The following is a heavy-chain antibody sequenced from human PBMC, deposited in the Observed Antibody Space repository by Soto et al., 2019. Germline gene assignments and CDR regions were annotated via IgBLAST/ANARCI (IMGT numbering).Heavy chain of an antibody. D-gene: IGHD3-16*01. CDR2: IIPIFGTA. CDR3: WGRPFDY. J-gene: IGHJ4*02. Sequence: QVQLVQSGAEVKKPGSSVKVSCKASGGTFSSYAISWVRQAPGQGLEWMGGIIPIFGTANYAQKFQGRVTITPDESKSTAYNEPSSLRSEDKAVYYCWGRPFDYWGQGTLVTVSP. V-gene: IGHV1-69*01. CDR1: GGTFSSYA.